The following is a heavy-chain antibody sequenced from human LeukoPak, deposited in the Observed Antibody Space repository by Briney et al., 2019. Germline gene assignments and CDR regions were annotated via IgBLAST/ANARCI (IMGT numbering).Heavy chain of an antibody. V-gene: IGHV1-18*04. Sequence: GASVKVSCKASGDSTNTYGVAWVRQAPGQGLEWIGWISPYSAYTKYADALQGRVTMTTDTSTTTSYMELRSLRSDDTAVYFCANVAKGRYFFYYMDAWGKGTTVT. CDR3: ANVAKGRYFFYYMDA. J-gene: IGHJ6*03. CDR2: ISPYSAYT. CDR1: GDSTNTYG.